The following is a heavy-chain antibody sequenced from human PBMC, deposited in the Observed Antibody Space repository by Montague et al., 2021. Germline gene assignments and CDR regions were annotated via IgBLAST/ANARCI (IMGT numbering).Heavy chain of an antibody. J-gene: IGHJ4*02. Sequence: SAISRDNAKSSLYLQMNSLRAEDTAVYYCARIRKGADYWGQGTLVTVSS. V-gene: IGHV3-11*01. D-gene: IGHD3-16*01. CDR3: ARIRKGADY.